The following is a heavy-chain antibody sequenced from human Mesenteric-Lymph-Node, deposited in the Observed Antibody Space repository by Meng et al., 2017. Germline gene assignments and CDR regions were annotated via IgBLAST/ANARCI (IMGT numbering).Heavy chain of an antibody. CDR3: ARHDYCGN. CDR1: GFTFSSYW. CDR2: INSDGSST. J-gene: IGHJ4*02. Sequence: GESLKISCAASGFTFSSYWVHWVRQAPGKGLVWVSRINSDGSSTSYADSVKGRFSISRDDSKNTVYLQMSSLRAEDTAVYYCARHDYCGNWGQGTLVTVSS. V-gene: IGHV3-74*01.